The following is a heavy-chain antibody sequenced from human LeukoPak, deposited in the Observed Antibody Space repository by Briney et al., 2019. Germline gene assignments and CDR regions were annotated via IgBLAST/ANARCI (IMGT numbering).Heavy chain of an antibody. CDR3: ARVTLQYYDFWSGFNYYYGMDV. V-gene: IGHV4-34*01. Sequence: PSETLSLTCAVYGGSFSGYYWSWIRQPPGKGLEWIGEINHSGSTNYNPSLKSRVTISVDTSKNQFSLKLSSVTAADTAVYYCARVTLQYYDFWSGFNYYYGMDVWGQGTTVTVSS. CDR2: INHSGST. J-gene: IGHJ6*02. CDR1: GGSFSGYY. D-gene: IGHD3-3*01.